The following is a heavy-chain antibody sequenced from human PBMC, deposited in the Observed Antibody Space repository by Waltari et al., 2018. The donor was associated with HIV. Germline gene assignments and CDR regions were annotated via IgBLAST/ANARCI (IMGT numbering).Heavy chain of an antibody. V-gene: IGHV4-61*02. CDR2: IYTSGST. D-gene: IGHD3-22*01. CDR3: ARDRNYYYDSSGYFFNAFDI. Sequence: QVQLQESGPGLVKPSQTLSLTCTVSGGSISSRSYYWSWIRQPAGKGLEWIGRIYTSGSTNYNPSLKSRVTISVDTSKNQFSLKLSSVTAADTAVYYCARDRNYYYDSSGYFFNAFDIWGQGTMVTVSS. CDR1: GGSISSRSYY. J-gene: IGHJ3*02.